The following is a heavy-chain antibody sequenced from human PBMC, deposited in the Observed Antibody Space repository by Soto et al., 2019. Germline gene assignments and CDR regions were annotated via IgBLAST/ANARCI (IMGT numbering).Heavy chain of an antibody. D-gene: IGHD1-26*01. V-gene: IGHV1-18*01. CDR1: GYTFTSYG. CDR3: VRGATHRTWFDP. J-gene: IGHJ5*02. CDR2: ISAYNGNT. Sequence: ASVKVSCKASGYTFTSYGISWVRQAPGQGLEWMGWISAYNGNTNYAQKLQGRVTMTTDTSTSTAYMELRSLRDEDTAVYYCVRGATHRTWFDPWGQGTLVTVSS.